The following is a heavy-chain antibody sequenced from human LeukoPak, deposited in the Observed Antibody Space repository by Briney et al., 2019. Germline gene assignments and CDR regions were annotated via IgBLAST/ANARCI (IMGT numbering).Heavy chain of an antibody. CDR3: ARVSGYSYFDY. J-gene: IGHJ4*02. CDR1: GGSISSYY. V-gene: IGHV4-59*01. CDR2: IYYSGST. D-gene: IGHD5-18*01. Sequence: SETLSLTCTVSGGSISSYYWSWIRQPPGKGLEWIGYIYYSGSTNYNPSLKSRVTISVDTSKNQFSLKLSSVTAADTAVYYCARVSGYSYFDYWGKGTLVTVSS.